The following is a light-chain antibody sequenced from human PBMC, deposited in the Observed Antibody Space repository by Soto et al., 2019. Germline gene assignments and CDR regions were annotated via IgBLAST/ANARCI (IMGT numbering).Light chain of an antibody. CDR2: DAS. Sequence: DIQMTQSPSTLSGSVGDRVTITCRASQTISSWLAWYQQKPGKAPKLLIHDASILESGVPSRFSGSGSGTEFTLTITSLQPDDFATYYCQQYNSYSRTFGQGTKVDIK. CDR1: QTISSW. V-gene: IGKV1-5*01. CDR3: QQYNSYSRT. J-gene: IGKJ1*01.